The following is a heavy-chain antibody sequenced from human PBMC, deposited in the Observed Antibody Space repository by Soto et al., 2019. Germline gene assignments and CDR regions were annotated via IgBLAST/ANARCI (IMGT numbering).Heavy chain of an antibody. Sequence: QVQLQQWGAGLLKPSETLSLTCAVYGGSLSDYYWSWIRQPPGKGLEWIGEINHNGNTNYNPSLETRVTISVDTSKNQVSLKLSSVTAADTAVYYCARGYCTSNSCYPPDAFDIWGQGTMVTVSS. D-gene: IGHD2-2*01. CDR1: GGSLSDYY. V-gene: IGHV4-34*01. CDR3: ARGYCTSNSCYPPDAFDI. CDR2: INHNGNT. J-gene: IGHJ3*02.